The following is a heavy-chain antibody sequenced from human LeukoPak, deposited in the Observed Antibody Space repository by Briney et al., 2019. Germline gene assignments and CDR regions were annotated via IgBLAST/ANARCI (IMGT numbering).Heavy chain of an antibody. Sequence: GGSLRLSCAASGFTFSNAWMRWVRQAPGKGLEWVGRIKSKSDGSTTDYAAPVKGTFTISRYHSKNTLYLQMNSLKTEDTAVYYCTTARMERYSSGWYVLDYWGQGTLVTVSS. J-gene: IGHJ4*02. CDR1: GFTFSNAW. CDR3: TTARMERYSSGWYVLDY. V-gene: IGHV3-15*01. CDR2: IKSKSDGSTT. D-gene: IGHD6-19*01.